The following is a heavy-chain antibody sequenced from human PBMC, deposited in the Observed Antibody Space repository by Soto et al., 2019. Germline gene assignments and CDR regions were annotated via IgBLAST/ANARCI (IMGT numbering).Heavy chain of an antibody. CDR1: GYTFTSYG. CDR3: ARAPTYYYAPSDY. J-gene: IGHJ4*02. D-gene: IGHD3-10*01. Sequence: SVKVSCKASGYTFTSYGISWVRQAPGQGLEWMGWISAYNGNTNYAQKLQGRVTMTTDTSTSTAYMELSSLRSDYSAVYFCARAPTYYYAPSDYLGQGTLVTVSS. V-gene: IGHV1-18*01. CDR2: ISAYNGNT.